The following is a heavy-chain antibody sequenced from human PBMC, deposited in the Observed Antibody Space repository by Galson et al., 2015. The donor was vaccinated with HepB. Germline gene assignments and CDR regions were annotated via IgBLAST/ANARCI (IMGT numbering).Heavy chain of an antibody. CDR3: AKEGVAAAGTVVGNFDY. CDR2: ISYDGSNK. Sequence: SLRLSCAAFGFTFSSYGMHWVRQAPGKGLEWVAVISYDGSNKYYADSVKGRFTISRDNSKNTLYLQMNSLRAEDTAVYYCAKEGVAAAGTVVGNFDYWGQGTLVTVSS. D-gene: IGHD6-13*01. V-gene: IGHV3-30*18. J-gene: IGHJ4*02. CDR1: GFTFSSYG.